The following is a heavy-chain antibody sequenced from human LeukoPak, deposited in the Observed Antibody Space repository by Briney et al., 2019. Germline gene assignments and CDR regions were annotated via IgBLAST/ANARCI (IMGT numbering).Heavy chain of an antibody. CDR3: ARGSGWYEDY. CDR2: INSDGSST. D-gene: IGHD6-19*01. CDR1: GFIFSSYW. J-gene: IGHJ4*02. V-gene: IGHV3-74*01. Sequence: GGSLRLSCAASGFIFSSYWMHWVRQAPGKGLVWVSRINSDGSSTSYADSVKGRFTISRDNAKNALYLQMNSLRADDTAVYYCARGSGWYEDYWGQGTLVTVSS.